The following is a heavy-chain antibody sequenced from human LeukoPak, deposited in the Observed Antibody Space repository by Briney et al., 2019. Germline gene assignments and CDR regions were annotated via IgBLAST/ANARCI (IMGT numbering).Heavy chain of an antibody. Sequence: GGSLRLSCTASGFTFSDFHMSWIRQAPGKGLEWVSHISGSGYAIHHPGSVKGRFTISGDNAKNSLYLQMNSLRVEDSAVYYCARLSGTYSGGGDHWGQGTLVTVSS. D-gene: IGHD1-26*01. V-gene: IGHV3-11*01. CDR1: GFTFSDFH. CDR2: ISGSGYAI. J-gene: IGHJ4*02. CDR3: ARLSGTYSGGGDH.